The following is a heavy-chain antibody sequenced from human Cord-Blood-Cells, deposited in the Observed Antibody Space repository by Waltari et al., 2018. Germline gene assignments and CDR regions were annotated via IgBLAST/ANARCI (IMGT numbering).Heavy chain of an antibody. V-gene: IGHV3-30*03. Sequence: QVQLVESGGGVVQPGRSLRLSCAASGFTFSSYGMHWVRQAPGKGLEWVAVISYDGSNKYYADSVKGRFTISRDNSKNTLYLQMNSLRAEDTAVYYCATSFDYWGQGTLVTVSS. CDR1: GFTFSSYG. CDR2: ISYDGSNK. CDR3: ATSFDY. J-gene: IGHJ4*02.